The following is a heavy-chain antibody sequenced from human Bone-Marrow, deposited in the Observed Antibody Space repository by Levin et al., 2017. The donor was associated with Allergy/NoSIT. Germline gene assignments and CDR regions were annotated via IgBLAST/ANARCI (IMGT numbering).Heavy chain of an antibody. CDR2: IIPIFGPA. J-gene: IGHJ3*02. V-gene: IGHV1-69*13. CDR3: ARDRRGYYYDNSGFGAFDI. CDR1: GGTFNNYA. Sequence: SVKVSCKASGGTFNNYAISWVRQAPGQGLEWMGVIIPIFGPANYAQNFQGRVTITADESTSTAYMELSSLRSEDTAIYYCARDRRGYYYDNSGFGAFDIWGQGAMVTVSS. D-gene: IGHD3-22*01.